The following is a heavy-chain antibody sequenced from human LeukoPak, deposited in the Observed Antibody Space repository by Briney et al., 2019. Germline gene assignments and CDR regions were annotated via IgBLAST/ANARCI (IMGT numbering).Heavy chain of an antibody. Sequence: SETLSLTCTVSGGSISSYYWSWIRQPPGKGLEWIGYIYYSGSTNYNPSLKSRVTISVHTSKNQFSLKLSSVTAADTAVYYCARETYSSSWYGNYYFDYWGQGTLVTVSS. J-gene: IGHJ4*02. D-gene: IGHD6-13*01. V-gene: IGHV4-59*01. CDR3: ARETYSSSWYGNYYFDY. CDR2: IYYSGST. CDR1: GGSISSYY.